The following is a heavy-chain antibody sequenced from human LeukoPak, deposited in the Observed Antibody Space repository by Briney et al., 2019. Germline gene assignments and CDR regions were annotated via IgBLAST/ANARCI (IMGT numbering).Heavy chain of an antibody. D-gene: IGHD2-15*01. CDR3: AGRWFRGRYYFDY. V-gene: IGHV1-69*13. Sequence: PVKVSCKASGGTFISYAISGVRQAPGQGREWMGGIIPIFGTANYVQKFQGRVTITADESTSTAYMELSSLRSEDTAVYYCAGRWFRGRYYFDYWGQGTLVTVSS. CDR1: GGTFISYA. CDR2: IIPIFGTA. J-gene: IGHJ4*02.